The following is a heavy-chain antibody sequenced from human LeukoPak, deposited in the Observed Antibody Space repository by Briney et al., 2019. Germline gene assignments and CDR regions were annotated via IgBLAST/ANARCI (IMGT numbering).Heavy chain of an antibody. Sequence: GGSLRLSCAASGFTFSSYGMHWVRQAPGKGLEWVAVISYDGSNKYYADSVKGRFTISRDNSKSTLYLQMNSLRAEDTAVYYCAKGPGTVTGWGQGTLVTVSS. CDR2: ISYDGSNK. J-gene: IGHJ4*02. CDR3: AKGPGTVTG. D-gene: IGHD4-17*01. CDR1: GFTFSSYG. V-gene: IGHV3-30*18.